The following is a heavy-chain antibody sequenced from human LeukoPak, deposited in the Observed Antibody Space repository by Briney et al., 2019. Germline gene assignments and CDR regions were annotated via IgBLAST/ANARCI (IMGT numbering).Heavy chain of an antibody. CDR2: INPNSGVT. CDR3: TIFGYCNTSSCLGDH. CDR1: GYTFKGFY. Sequence: ASVKVSCKAFGYTFKGFYMHWVRQAPGQGLEWMGWINPNSGVTNFAQKFQGGVSMTRDTSINTAYMDLASLRSDDTAVYYCTIFGYCNTSSCLGDHWGQGTMVTVSS. J-gene: IGHJ4*02. D-gene: IGHD2/OR15-2a*01. V-gene: IGHV1-2*02.